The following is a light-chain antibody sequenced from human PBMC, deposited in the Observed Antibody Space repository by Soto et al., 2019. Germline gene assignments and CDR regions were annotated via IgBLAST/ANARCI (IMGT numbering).Light chain of an antibody. CDR2: EVF. J-gene: IGLJ1*01. CDR3: TSYTTSDTLV. V-gene: IGLV2-14*01. Sequence: QSVLTQTASVSGSPGQSITISCTGTSSDIGAYGYVSWYQQHPGKAPNLLIYEVFYRPSGISNRFSGSQSGNTASLTISGLQAEDEADYYCTSYTTSDTLVFGTGTMVTVL. CDR1: SSDIGAYGY.